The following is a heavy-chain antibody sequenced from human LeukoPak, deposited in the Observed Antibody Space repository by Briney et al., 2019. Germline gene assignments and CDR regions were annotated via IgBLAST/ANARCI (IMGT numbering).Heavy chain of an antibody. CDR1: GGTFSSYA. J-gene: IGHJ3*02. CDR3: ARSINALDYGGDAFDI. CDR2: IIPIFGTA. V-gene: IGHV1-69*01. D-gene: IGHD3-16*01. Sequence: SVTVSCKASGGTFSSYAISWVRQAPGQGLEWMGGIIPIFGTANYAQKFQGRVTITADESTSTAYMELSSLRSEDTAVYYCARSINALDYGGDAFDIWGQGTMVTVSS.